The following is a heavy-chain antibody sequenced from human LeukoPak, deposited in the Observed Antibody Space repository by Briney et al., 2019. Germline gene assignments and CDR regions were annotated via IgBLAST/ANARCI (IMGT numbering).Heavy chain of an antibody. Sequence: PSETLSLTCAVYGGSFSGYYWSWIRQPPGKGLEWIGEINHSGSTNYNPSLKSRVTISVDTSKNQFSLKLSSVTAADTAVYYCARGSRSRQNYDSSGYYYWGQGTLVTVSS. CDR3: ARGSRSRQNYDSSGYYY. D-gene: IGHD3-22*01. J-gene: IGHJ4*02. V-gene: IGHV4-34*01. CDR1: GGSFSGYY. CDR2: INHSGST.